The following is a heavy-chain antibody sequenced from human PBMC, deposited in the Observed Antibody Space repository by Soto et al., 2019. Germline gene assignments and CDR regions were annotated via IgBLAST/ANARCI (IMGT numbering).Heavy chain of an antibody. CDR2: IYYSGST. V-gene: IGHV4-31*03. Sequence: PSETLSLTCTVSGGSISSGGYYWSWIRQHPGKGLEWIGYIYYSGSTYYNPSLKSRVTISVDTSKNQFSLKLSSVTAADTAVYYCARVGFFGVVSYYMEVWGKGTTVTVSS. D-gene: IGHD3-3*01. CDR1: GGSISSGGYY. CDR3: ARVGFFGVVSYYMEV. J-gene: IGHJ6*03.